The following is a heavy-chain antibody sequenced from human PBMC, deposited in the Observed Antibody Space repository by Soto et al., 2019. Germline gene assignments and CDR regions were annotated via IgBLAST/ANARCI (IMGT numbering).Heavy chain of an antibody. J-gene: IGHJ4*02. CDR2: ISGSDDTT. Sequence: EVQLLESGGGLVQPGGSLRLSCAASGFSFSDYAMTWVRQAPGKGLEWVSVISGSDDTTYYTDSVKGRFTISRDKSKNTLYLQMTSLRVEDTALYYCAKGKSVSCYSVLEKWRQGSLVIVSS. D-gene: IGHD2-15*01. CDR3: AKGKSVSCYSVLEK. V-gene: IGHV3-23*01. CDR1: GFSFSDYA.